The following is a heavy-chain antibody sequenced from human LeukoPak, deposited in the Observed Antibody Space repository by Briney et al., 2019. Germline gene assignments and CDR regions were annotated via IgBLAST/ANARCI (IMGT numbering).Heavy chain of an antibody. V-gene: IGHV1-8*01. J-gene: IGHJ3*02. CDR2: VNPNSGNT. CDR3: ARGYYDSSGYLDAFDI. Sequence: GASVKVSCKASGYTFTSYDINWVRQATGQGLEWMGWVNPNSGNTGYAQKFQGRVTMTRNTSISTAYMELSSLRSEDTAVYYCARGYYDSSGYLDAFDIWGQGTMVTVSS. D-gene: IGHD3-22*01. CDR1: GYTFTSYD.